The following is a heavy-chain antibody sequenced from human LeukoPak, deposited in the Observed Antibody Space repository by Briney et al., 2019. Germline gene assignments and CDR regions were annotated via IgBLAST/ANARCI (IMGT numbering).Heavy chain of an antibody. CDR1: GFTFSSYS. D-gene: IGHD2-15*01. J-gene: IGHJ4*02. Sequence: PGGSLRLSCAASGFTFSSYSMNWVRQAPGKGLERVSYISSSSSTIYYADSVKGRFTISRDNAKNSLYLQMNSLRDEDTAVYYCAREHEPMVVAATGFDYWGQGTLVTVSS. V-gene: IGHV3-48*02. CDR2: ISSSSSTI. CDR3: AREHEPMVVAATGFDY.